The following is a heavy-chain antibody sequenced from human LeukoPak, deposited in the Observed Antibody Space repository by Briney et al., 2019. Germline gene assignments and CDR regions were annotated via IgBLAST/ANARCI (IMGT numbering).Heavy chain of an antibody. CDR2: IYSGGST. Sequence: GGSLRLSCAASGFTVSSSYMSWVRQAPGKGLEWVSVIYSGGSTYYADSVKGRFTISRDNSKNTLYLQMNSLRAEDTAVYYCARGSPMLRGRPFDYWGQGTLVTVSS. V-gene: IGHV3-53*01. CDR1: GFTVSSSY. CDR3: ARGSPMLRGRPFDY. D-gene: IGHD3-10*01. J-gene: IGHJ4*02.